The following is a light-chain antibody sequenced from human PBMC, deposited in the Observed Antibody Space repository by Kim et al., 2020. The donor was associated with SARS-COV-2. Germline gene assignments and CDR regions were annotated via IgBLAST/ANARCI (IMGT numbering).Light chain of an antibody. J-gene: IGLJ2*01. CDR1: SSDVGDYNF. CDR2: DVT. CDR3: SSYTRDSSLEGV. Sequence: QSALTQPASVSGSPGQSITISCTGSSSDVGDYNFVSWYQQLPDTAPKLIIYDVTHRTSGVSDRFSGSKSGNTASLTISGLQAEDEANYYCSSYTRDSSLEGVFGGGTQLTVL. V-gene: IGLV2-14*03.